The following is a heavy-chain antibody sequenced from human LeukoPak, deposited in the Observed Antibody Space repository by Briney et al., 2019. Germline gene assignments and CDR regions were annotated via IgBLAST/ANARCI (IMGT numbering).Heavy chain of an antibody. J-gene: IGHJ4*02. CDR2: IYTSGST. V-gene: IGHV4-61*02. Sequence: PSETLSLTCTVSGGSISSGSYYWRWLRQPAGKGLEWLGRIYTSGSTNYNPSLKSRVTISVETSKNEFSLKLRSVTAADTAVYYCARVTGYRIEDYFDYWGQGTLVTVSS. D-gene: IGHD6-13*01. CDR1: GGSISSGSYY. CDR3: ARVTGYRIEDYFDY.